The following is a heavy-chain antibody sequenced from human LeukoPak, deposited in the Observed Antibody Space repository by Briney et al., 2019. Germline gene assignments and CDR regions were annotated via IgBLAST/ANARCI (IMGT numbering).Heavy chain of an antibody. Sequence: PGGSLRLSCAASGFTFSSYAMSWVRQAPGKGLEWVSAISGNGGSTYYADSVKGRFTISRDNSKNTLYLQMNSLRAEDTAVYYCAKDSLWFREEVDAFDIWGQGTMVTVSS. CDR1: GFTFSSYA. D-gene: IGHD3-10*01. CDR2: ISGNGGST. CDR3: AKDSLWFREEVDAFDI. V-gene: IGHV3-23*01. J-gene: IGHJ3*02.